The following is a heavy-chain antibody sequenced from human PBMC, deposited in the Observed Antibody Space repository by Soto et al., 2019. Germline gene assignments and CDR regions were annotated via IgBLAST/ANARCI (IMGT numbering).Heavy chain of an antibody. CDR1: GGSISNAAYS. CDR3: ARERGGYGLFDS. Sequence: SETLSLTCTVSGGSISNAAYSWSWIRQPPGKGLEWIGYIYPSGMPFYNPSLRSRVTISIDRSNDQFSLNLKSVTAADTAVYYCARERGGYGLFDSWGQGTMVTVSS. J-gene: IGHJ4*02. V-gene: IGHV4-30-2*01. D-gene: IGHD5-18*01. CDR2: IYPSGMP.